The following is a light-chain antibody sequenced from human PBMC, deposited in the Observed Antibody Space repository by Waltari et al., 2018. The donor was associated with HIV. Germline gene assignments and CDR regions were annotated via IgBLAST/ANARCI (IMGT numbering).Light chain of an antibody. CDR1: SSDVGRYHL. V-gene: IGLV2-23*02. Sequence: QSALTQSASVSGSPGQSITISCTGTSSDVGRYHLVSWYQQHPGKAPKVMIYEVSKRPSGVSNRFSGSKSGNTASLTISGLQAEDEADYYCCSYAGSSTFWVFGGGTKLTVL. J-gene: IGLJ3*02. CDR2: EVS. CDR3: CSYAGSSTFWV.